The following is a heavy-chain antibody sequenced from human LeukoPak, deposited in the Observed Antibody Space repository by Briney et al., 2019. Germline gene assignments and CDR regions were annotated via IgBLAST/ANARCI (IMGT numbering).Heavy chain of an antibody. CDR1: GFTFSDYY. J-gene: IGHJ4*02. CDR3: ARDTMVRGKMDY. V-gene: IGHV3-11*06. D-gene: IGHD3-10*01. Sequence: PGGSLRLPCAASGFTFSDYYMSWIRQAPGKGLEWVSSISSSSSYIYYADSVKGRFTISRDNAKNSLYLQMNSLRAEDTAVYYCARDTMVRGKMDYWGQGTLVTVSS. CDR2: ISSSSSYI.